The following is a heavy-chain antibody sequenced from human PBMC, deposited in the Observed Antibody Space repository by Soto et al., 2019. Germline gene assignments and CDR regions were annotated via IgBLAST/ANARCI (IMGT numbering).Heavy chain of an antibody. D-gene: IGHD3-3*01. CDR1: GYTFTGYY. J-gene: IGHJ4*02. V-gene: IGHV1-2*02. CDR2: INPSSGAT. Sequence: QMQLLQSGAEVTKPGASVKVSCKASGYTFTGYYMHWVRQAPGQGLEWMGWINPSSGATKYAQKFQGRVTMTRDTSIYTAYMELSRLRSDDTAVYYCATLTIFGVETLDYWGQGTLVTVSS. CDR3: ATLTIFGVETLDY.